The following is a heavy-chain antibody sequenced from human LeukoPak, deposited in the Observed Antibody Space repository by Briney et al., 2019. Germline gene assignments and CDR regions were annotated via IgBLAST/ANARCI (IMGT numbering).Heavy chain of an antibody. CDR3: ARVGSYWTNYYYYGMDV. V-gene: IGHV4-59*01. J-gene: IGHJ6*02. Sequence: SETLSLTCTVSGGSISSYYWSWIRQPPGKGLEWIGYIYCSGSTNYNPSLKSRVTISVDTSKNQFSLKLSSVTAADTAVYYCARVGSYWTNYYYYGMDVWGQGTTVTVSS. CDR1: GGSISSYY. CDR2: IYCSGST. D-gene: IGHD3-10*01.